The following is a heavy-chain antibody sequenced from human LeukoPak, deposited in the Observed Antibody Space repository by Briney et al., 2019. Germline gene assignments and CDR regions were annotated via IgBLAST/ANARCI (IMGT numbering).Heavy chain of an antibody. V-gene: IGHV3-7*03. CDR2: LIQDGREK. D-gene: IGHD6-19*01. Sequence: PGGSLRLSCAASGFTFSRYWMTWVRRAPRKGLEWVATLIQDGREKHYVDSVKGRFTISRDNAKNSVYLEMNSLRAEDTAVYFCASWGSVAGQRALDYWGQGTLVTVSS. J-gene: IGHJ4*02. CDR1: GFTFSRYW. CDR3: ASWGSVAGQRALDY.